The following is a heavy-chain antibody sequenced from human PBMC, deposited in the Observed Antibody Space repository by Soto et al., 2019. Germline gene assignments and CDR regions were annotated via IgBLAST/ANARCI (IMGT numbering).Heavy chain of an antibody. CDR3: ARDPWRQYDSTWQYYGLDV. J-gene: IGHJ6*02. CDR1: SGSISGYY. V-gene: IGHV4-59*01. CDR2: VFYIGSA. D-gene: IGHD6-13*01. Sequence: QVQLQESGPGLLKPSETLSLTCTVSSGSISGYYWSWIRQPPGKGLEWIGYVFYIGSAHYKPYLKSRAPLSVDTSKNQFSLRLNSVTAADTAVYYCARDPWRQYDSTWQYYGLDVWGQGTTVTVSS.